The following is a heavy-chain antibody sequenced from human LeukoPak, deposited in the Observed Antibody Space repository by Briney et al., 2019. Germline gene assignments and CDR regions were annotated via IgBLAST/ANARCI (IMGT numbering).Heavy chain of an antibody. CDR2: IYSGGST. D-gene: IGHD3-22*01. J-gene: IGHJ4*02. CDR1: GFTVSSNY. CDR3: ARGLVNYYDSSGYYSDY. Sequence: GGSLRLSCAASGFTVSSNYMRWVRQAPGEGLEWVSVIYSGGSTYYADSVKGRFTISRDNSKNTLYLQMNSLRAEDTAVYYCARGLVNYYDSSGYYSDYWGQGTLVTVSS. V-gene: IGHV3-66*01.